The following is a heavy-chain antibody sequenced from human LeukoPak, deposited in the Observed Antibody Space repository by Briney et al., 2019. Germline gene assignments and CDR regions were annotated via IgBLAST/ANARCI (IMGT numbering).Heavy chain of an antibody. CDR1: GGSISGSTYY. V-gene: IGHV4-39*01. D-gene: IGHD3-10*01. Sequence: SETLSLTCTVSGGSISGSTYYWAWIRQPPGKGLEWIGSIYYSGSAYYDPSLKSRVTISVDASKNQFSLKLSSVTAADTAVYYCARHGPCGSGSYSLDYWGQGTLVTVSS. CDR2: IYYSGSA. CDR3: ARHGPCGSGSYSLDY. J-gene: IGHJ4*02.